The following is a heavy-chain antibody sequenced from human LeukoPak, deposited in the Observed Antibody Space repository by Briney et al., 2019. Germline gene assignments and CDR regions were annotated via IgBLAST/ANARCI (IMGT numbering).Heavy chain of an antibody. J-gene: IGHJ4*02. CDR1: GGSISTYH. Sequence: SETLSLTCTVSGGSISTYHWSWIRQPPGKGLEWIGYIYYSGSTNYNPSLKSRVTISVDTSKNQFSLKLSSVTAADTAVYYCARHKKYYFDYWGQGTLVTVSS. V-gene: IGHV4-59*08. CDR2: IYYSGST. CDR3: ARHKKYYFDY.